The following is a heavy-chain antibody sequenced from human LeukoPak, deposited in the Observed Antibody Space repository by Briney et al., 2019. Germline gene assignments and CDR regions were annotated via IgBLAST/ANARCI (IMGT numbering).Heavy chain of an antibody. CDR1: GGSISTYY. J-gene: IGHJ4*02. V-gene: IGHV4-59*12. CDR2: IHCSGET. Sequence: SETLSLTCTVSGGSISTYYWSWIGQPPGKGLEWIGHIHCSGETNYNPSLKSRVTMSPDPSRNPFSLNVNSVTAADTAVYYCARDTYYSGSGTYFEDYFDSWGQGILVTVSS. D-gene: IGHD3-10*01. CDR3: ARDTYYSGSGTYFEDYFDS.